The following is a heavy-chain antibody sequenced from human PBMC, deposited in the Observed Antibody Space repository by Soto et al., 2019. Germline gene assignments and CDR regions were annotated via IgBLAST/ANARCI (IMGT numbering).Heavy chain of an antibody. D-gene: IGHD6-6*01. Sequence: SETLSLTCTVSGDSISSGGYYWSWIRQHPGKGLEWIGYIYYSGSTYYNPALKSRVTISVDTSKNQFSLKLSSVTAADTAVYYCARDGSSGYFQHWGQGTLVTVS. V-gene: IGHV4-31*03. CDR2: IYYSGST. J-gene: IGHJ1*01. CDR1: GDSISSGGYY. CDR3: ARDGSSGYFQH.